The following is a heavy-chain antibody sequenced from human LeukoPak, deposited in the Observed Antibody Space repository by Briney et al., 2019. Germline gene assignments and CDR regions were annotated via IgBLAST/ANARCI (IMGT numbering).Heavy chain of an antibody. CDR3: ARSGYNRFDY. J-gene: IGHJ4*02. D-gene: IGHD5-24*01. Sequence: GGSLRLSCAASGFTFSGYWMSWVRQAPGKGLEWVSAFSGSGGGTYYADSVKGRFTISRDNSKSTLYLHMTSLRAEDTAVYYCARSGYNRFDYWGQGTLVTVSS. CDR1: GFTFSGYW. V-gene: IGHV3-23*01. CDR2: FSGSGGGT.